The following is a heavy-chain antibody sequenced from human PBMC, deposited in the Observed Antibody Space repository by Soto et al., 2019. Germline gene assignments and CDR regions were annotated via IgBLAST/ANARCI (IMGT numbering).Heavy chain of an antibody. CDR1: GYTFTDYY. J-gene: IGHJ3*02. Sequence: GASVKVSCKASGYTFTDYYMHWVRQAPGQGLEWMGWINPNSGATNYAQKFQGRITMTRDTSITTAYMEMSRLISDDTADTAIYYCARSLKRADAFDIWGQGTMVTVS. CDR2: INPNSGAT. V-gene: IGHV1-2*02. CDR3: ARSLKRADAFDI.